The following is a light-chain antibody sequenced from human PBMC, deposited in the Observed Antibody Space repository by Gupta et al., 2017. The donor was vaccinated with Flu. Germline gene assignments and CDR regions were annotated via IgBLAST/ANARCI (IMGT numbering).Light chain of an antibody. J-gene: IGKJ2*01. CDR2: GTS. CDR3: HHDGTSPYT. CDR1: ESVNRNH. Sequence: GTLSLSPGESVTLSCRAGESVNRNHLAWYQQKPGQAPRLLMYGTSNRAPGIPDRFSGGGSGTDFTLTIDRLEPEDSAVFYCHHDGTSPYTFGQGTKIEIK. V-gene: IGKV3-20*01.